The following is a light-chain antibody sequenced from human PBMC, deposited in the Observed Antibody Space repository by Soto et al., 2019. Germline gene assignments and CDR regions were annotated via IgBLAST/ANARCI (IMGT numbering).Light chain of an antibody. CDR3: QQYNSYSTWT. Sequence: DIQMTQSPSTLSASVGDRVTITCGASQIISSWLAWYQQKPGKAPKLLIYKASTLQSGVPSRFSGSGSGTEFTLTISSLQPDDFATYYCQQYNSYSTWTFGQGTKV. J-gene: IGKJ1*01. V-gene: IGKV1-5*03. CDR2: KAS. CDR1: QIISSW.